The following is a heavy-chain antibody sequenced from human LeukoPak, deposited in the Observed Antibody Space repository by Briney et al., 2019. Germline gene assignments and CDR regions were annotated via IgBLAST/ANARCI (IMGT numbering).Heavy chain of an antibody. Sequence: GGSLRLSCAASGFTFSSYAMSWVRQAPGRGLEWVSAISGSGGSTYYADSVKGRFTISRDNSKNTLYLQMNSMRAEDTAVYYCAKERWGLLDYFDYWGQGTLVTVSS. CDR2: ISGSGGST. CDR3: AKERWGLLDYFDY. V-gene: IGHV3-23*01. CDR1: GFTFSSYA. J-gene: IGHJ4*02. D-gene: IGHD1-26*01.